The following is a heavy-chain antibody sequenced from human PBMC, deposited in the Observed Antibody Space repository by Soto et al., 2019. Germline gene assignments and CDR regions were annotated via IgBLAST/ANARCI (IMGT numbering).Heavy chain of an antibody. V-gene: IGHV4-39*01. CDR3: ATTRGIAVGGSFDY. Sequence: SETLSLTCTVSGVSISSKHFYWGLILQSPGKGLEWIGTLHSGSTFSSLSLKNRVTISVDTSKNQVSLKLRSVAAADTAIYHCATTRGIAVGGSFDYWGQGIQVTVYS. D-gene: IGHD6-19*01. CDR1: GVSISSKHFY. J-gene: IGHJ4*02. CDR2: LHSGST.